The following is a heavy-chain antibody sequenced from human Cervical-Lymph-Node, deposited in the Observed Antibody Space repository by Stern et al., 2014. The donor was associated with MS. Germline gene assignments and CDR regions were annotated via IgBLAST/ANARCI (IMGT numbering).Heavy chain of an antibody. Sequence: EVQLVESGAEVKKPGQSLKISCKGSGYSFTNSWIGWVRQMPGKGLELMGIISPVDSETRYSPSFQGQVTISVDKSINPAYVQWTSLEASDTAMYYCARQGCATTSCHTIDSWGQGTIITVSS. D-gene: IGHD2-2*02. CDR1: GYSFTNSW. CDR2: ISPVDSET. V-gene: IGHV5-51*01. CDR3: ARQGCATTSCHTIDS. J-gene: IGHJ4*02.